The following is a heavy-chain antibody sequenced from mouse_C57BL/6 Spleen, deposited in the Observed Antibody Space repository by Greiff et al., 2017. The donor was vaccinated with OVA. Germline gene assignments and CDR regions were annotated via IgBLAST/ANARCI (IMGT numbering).Heavy chain of an antibody. Sequence: EVKLVESGGGLVKPGGSLKLSCAASGFTFSSYAMSWVRQTPEKRLEWVATISDGGSYTYYPDNVKGRFTISRDNAKNNLYLQMSHLKSEDTAMYYCARERDYYGSSRYYAMDYWGQGTSVTVSS. CDR2: ISDGGSYT. D-gene: IGHD1-1*01. CDR1: GFTFSSYA. J-gene: IGHJ4*01. V-gene: IGHV5-4*01. CDR3: ARERDYYGSSRYYAMDY.